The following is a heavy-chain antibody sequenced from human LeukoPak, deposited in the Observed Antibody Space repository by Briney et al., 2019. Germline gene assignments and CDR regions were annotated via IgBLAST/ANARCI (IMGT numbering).Heavy chain of an antibody. J-gene: IGHJ4*02. V-gene: IGHV3-30*19. Sequence: GGSLRLSCTAPGVTFSSYAIHWIRQAPGKGLEWVAVISYDGSNKYYADSVKGRFTISRDNSKNTLYLQMNSLRAEDTAVYYCARGIAAFDYWGQGTLVTVSS. CDR3: ARGIAAFDY. CDR1: GVTFSSYA. CDR2: ISYDGSNK. D-gene: IGHD6-6*01.